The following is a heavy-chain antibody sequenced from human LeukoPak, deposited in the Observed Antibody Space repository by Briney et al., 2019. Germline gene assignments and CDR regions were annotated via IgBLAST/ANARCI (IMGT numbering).Heavy chain of an antibody. J-gene: IGHJ6*03. CDR3: ARDFGCSSTSCYGDYYYYYYMDV. CDR1: GFTFRSYW. CDR2: IKEDGSEK. V-gene: IGHV3-7*01. D-gene: IGHD2-2*01. Sequence: GGSLRLSCAVSGFTFRSYWMNWVRQAPGKGLEWVANIKEDGSEKFYVDSVRGRFTISRDNAKNSLYLQMNSLRAEDTAVYYCARDFGCSSTSCYGDYYYYYYMDVWGKGTTVTISS.